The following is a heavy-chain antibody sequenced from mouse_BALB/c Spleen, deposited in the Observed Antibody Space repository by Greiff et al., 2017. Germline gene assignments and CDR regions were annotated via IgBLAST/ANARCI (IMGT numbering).Heavy chain of an antibody. J-gene: IGHJ3*01. V-gene: IGHV3-8*02. CDR1: GDSITSGY. D-gene: IGHD1-1*01. CDR3: ARDYGSSEGFAY. CDR2: ISYSGST. Sequence: EVMLVESGPSLVKPSQTLSLTCSVTGDSITSGYWNWIRKFPGNKLEYMGYISYSGSTYYNPSLKSRISITRDTSKNQYYLQLNSVTTEDTATYYCARDYGSSEGFAYWGQGTLVTVSA.